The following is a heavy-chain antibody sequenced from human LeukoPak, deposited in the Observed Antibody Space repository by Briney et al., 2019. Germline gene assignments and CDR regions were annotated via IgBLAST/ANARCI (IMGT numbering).Heavy chain of an antibody. Sequence: SVKVSCKASGGAFSSYAISWVRQAPGQGLEWMGGIIPIFGTANYAQKFQGRVTITTDESTSTAYMELSSLRSEDTAVYYCARGDIVATTYNWFDPWGQGTLVTVSS. V-gene: IGHV1-69*05. CDR1: GGAFSSYA. J-gene: IGHJ5*02. D-gene: IGHD5-12*01. CDR2: IIPIFGTA. CDR3: ARGDIVATTYNWFDP.